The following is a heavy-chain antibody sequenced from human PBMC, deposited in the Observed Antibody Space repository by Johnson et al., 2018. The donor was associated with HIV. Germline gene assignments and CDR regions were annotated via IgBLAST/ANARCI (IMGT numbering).Heavy chain of an antibody. V-gene: IGHV3-20*04. CDR3: ARHFRGVDRGAFDI. J-gene: IGHJ3*02. D-gene: IGHD5-12*01. CDR1: GFTFSTYG. Sequence: MLLVESGGGVVQPGRSLRLSCAASGFTFSTYGMHWVRQAPGKGLEWVSAINWNGGSTGYADSVKGRFTISRDNAKNSLYVQMNSLRAEDTALYYCARHFRGVDRGAFDIWGQGTMVTVSS. CDR2: INWNGGST.